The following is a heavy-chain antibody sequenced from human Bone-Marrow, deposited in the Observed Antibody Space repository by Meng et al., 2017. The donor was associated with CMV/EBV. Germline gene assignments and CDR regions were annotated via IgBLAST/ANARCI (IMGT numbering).Heavy chain of an antibody. CDR2: IIPIFGTA. Sequence: SVKVSCKASGYTFTGYYMHWVRQAPGQGLEWMGGIIPIFGTANYAQKFQGRVTITTDESTSTAYMELSSLRSEDTAVYYCAGEKVINWFDPWGQGTLVTVSS. CDR3: AGEKVINWFDP. CDR1: GYTFTGYY. J-gene: IGHJ5*02. V-gene: IGHV1-69*05. D-gene: IGHD2-21*01.